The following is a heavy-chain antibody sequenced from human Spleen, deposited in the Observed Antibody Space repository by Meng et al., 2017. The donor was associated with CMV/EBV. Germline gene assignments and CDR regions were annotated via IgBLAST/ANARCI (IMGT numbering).Heavy chain of an antibody. V-gene: IGHV4-61*01. CDR1: GGSVSSGTYY. CDR3: ARQRLDNYYYYGMDV. D-gene: IGHD6-25*01. CDR2: IYYSGST. J-gene: IGHJ6*02. Sequence: SETLSLTCTVSGGSVSSGTYYWIWIRQPPGKGLEWIGYIYYSGSTNYNPSLKSRVAISVDTSKNRIPLKLSSVTAADTAVYYCARQRLDNYYYYGMDVWGQGTTVTVSS.